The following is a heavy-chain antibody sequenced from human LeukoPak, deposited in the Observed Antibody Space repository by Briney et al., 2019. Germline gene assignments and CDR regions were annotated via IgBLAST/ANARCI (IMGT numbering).Heavy chain of an antibody. CDR2: IYHSGST. V-gene: IGHV4-39*07. CDR3: AKDGRLGAYDY. CDR1: DGSISSSSYY. D-gene: IGHD3-16*01. J-gene: IGHJ4*02. Sequence: PSETLSLTCTVSDGSISSSSYYWGWIRQPPGKGLEWIGNIYHSGSTYYNPSLKSRVTISVDTSKNQFSLKLNSVTAADTAVYYCAKDGRLGAYDYWGQGTLVTVSS.